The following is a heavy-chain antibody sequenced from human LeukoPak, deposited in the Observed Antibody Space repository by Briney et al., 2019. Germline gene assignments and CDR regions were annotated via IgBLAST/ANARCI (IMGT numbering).Heavy chain of an antibody. CDR2: ISYDGSSK. CDR1: GFTFSSYD. D-gene: IGHD2-8*01. J-gene: IGHJ4*02. V-gene: IGHV3-30*12. CDR3: ATIMVVGRSRSFDT. Sequence: QAGGSLRLSCAASGFTFSSYDMHWVRQAPGKGLEWVAVISYDGSSKYYADSVKGRFTISRDNSKNTLFLHMNTLRADDTAVYYCATIMVVGRSRSFDTWGQGTLVTVSS.